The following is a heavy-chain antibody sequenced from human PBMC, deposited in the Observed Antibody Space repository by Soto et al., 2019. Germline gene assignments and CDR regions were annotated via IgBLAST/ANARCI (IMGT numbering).Heavy chain of an antibody. CDR3: SRNVGSSGSSRVFDT. D-gene: IGHD3-10*01. CDR1: GFTLSNYG. CDR2: IWYDGTAT. Sequence: QVQLVESGGGVVQPGRSLTLSCVASGFTLSNYGMHWVRQAPGKGLEWVAVIWYDGTATYSADSVKGRFSISRDNAKNELFLQLSSLRAEDTAGYYCSRNVGSSGSSRVFDTWGQGTLGTVSS. V-gene: IGHV3-33*01. J-gene: IGHJ5*02.